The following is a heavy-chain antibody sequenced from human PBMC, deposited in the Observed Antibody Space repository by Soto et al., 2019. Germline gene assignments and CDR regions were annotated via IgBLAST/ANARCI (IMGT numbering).Heavy chain of an antibody. CDR1: GGSNSTYD. D-gene: IGHD6-6*01. Sequence: QVQLQESGPGLVKPSETLSLTCTVSGGSNSTYDWSWIRQPAGKGLEWIGRIYASGSTDYNPFLKSRITMSVDTSRMQFSLNLSSVTAADTAVYYCARAESMGARAFAYWGQGTLVTVSS. J-gene: IGHJ4*02. V-gene: IGHV4-4*07. CDR2: IYASGST. CDR3: ARAESMGARAFAY.